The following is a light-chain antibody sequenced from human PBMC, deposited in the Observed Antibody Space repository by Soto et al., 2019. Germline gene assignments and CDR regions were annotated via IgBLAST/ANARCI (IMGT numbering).Light chain of an antibody. V-gene: IGKV1-9*01. CDR2: AAS. J-gene: IGKJ2*01. CDR1: QGIASY. Sequence: IQLTQSPSSLSASVGDRVTITCRASQGIASYLAWYQQKPGKAPKLLIYAASTLQSGVPSRFSGSVSGTDFTLPISSLQPEDFATYYCQHLHAYPYTFGQGTELEIK. CDR3: QHLHAYPYT.